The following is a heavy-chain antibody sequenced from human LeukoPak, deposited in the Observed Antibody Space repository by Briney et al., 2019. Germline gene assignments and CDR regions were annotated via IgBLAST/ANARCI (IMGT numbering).Heavy chain of an antibody. V-gene: IGHV3-74*01. CDR2: ISSSGTSS. Sequence: GESLRLSCEASGFTFSTYWMHWVRQTPGKGLDWVSRISSSGTSSTYADSVKGRFTISRDNAKNTLYLQMSSLKAEDTSVYYCVREFRITVAGVSRRFFDYWGQGTLVIVSS. CDR1: GFTFSTYW. J-gene: IGHJ4*02. CDR3: VREFRITVAGVSRRFFDY. D-gene: IGHD6-19*01.